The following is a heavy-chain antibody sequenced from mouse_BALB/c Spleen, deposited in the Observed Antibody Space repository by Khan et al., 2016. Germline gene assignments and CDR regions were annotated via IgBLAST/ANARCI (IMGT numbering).Heavy chain of an antibody. V-gene: IGHV3-6*02. CDR1: GYSITSGYY. J-gene: IGHJ2*01. Sequence: EVKLEESGPGLVKPSQSLSLTCSVTGYSITSGYYWNWIRQFPGNKLEWMGYISYDGSNDYSPSLKNRISITRDTSKNKFFLKLHSVTTEDTATDYCARGGGNYANDWGQGTTLTVSS. CDR2: ISYDGSN. CDR3: ARGGGNYAND. D-gene: IGHD2-1*01.